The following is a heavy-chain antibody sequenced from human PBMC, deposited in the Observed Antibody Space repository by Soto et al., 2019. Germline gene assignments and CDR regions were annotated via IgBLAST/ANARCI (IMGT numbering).Heavy chain of an antibody. Sequence: QVHLVQSGAEVKKPGASVKVSCQGSGYAFTTYGITWVRQAPGQGLEWMGWFSSHNGNTNYAQKIQGRVTLTRDTSTSTAYMELRSLRYDDTAVYYCARGRYGDYWGQGALVPVSS. J-gene: IGHJ4*02. CDR1: GYAFTTYG. D-gene: IGHD1-1*01. CDR3: ARGRYGDY. V-gene: IGHV1-18*01. CDR2: FSSHNGNT.